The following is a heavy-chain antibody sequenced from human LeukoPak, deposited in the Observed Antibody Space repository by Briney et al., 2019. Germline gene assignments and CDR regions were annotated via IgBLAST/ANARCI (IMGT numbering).Heavy chain of an antibody. D-gene: IGHD4-11*01. J-gene: IGHJ4*02. CDR3: ARGAMTTVKTYYFDY. Sequence: SETLSPTCTVSGGSISSYYWSWTRQPAGKGLEWIGRIYTSGSTNYNPSLKSRVTMSVDTSKNQFSLKLSSVTAADTAVYYCARGAMTTVKTYYFDYWGQGTLVTVSS. V-gene: IGHV4-4*07. CDR1: GGSISSYY. CDR2: IYTSGST.